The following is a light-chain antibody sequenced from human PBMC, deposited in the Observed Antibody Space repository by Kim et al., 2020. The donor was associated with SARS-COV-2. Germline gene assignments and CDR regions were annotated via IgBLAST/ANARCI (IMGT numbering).Light chain of an antibody. CDR2: NND. Sequence: QSVLTQAPSVSGTLGQRVAISCSGSSSNIEKNTVSWFRQLPRTAPKLLIYNNDQRPSGVPDRFSGSKSGTSASLAISGLQSEDEADYFCAAWDDRLSGRLFGGGTQLTVL. CDR3: AAWDDRLSGRL. V-gene: IGLV1-44*01. CDR1: SSNIEKNT. J-gene: IGLJ3*02.